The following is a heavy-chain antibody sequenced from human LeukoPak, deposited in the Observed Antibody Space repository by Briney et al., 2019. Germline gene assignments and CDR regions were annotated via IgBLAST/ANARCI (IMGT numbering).Heavy chain of an antibody. Sequence: PGGSLRLSCAASGLTFSRYAMHWVRQAPGKGLEWVSSISSSISYIYYADSVKGRFTISRDNAKNSLYLQMNSLRAEDTAVYYCARDAHYDFWSGYYSTWPLGYWGQGTPVTVSS. D-gene: IGHD3-3*01. CDR1: GLTFSRYA. CDR3: ARDAHYDFWSGYYSTWPLGY. J-gene: IGHJ4*02. CDR2: ISSSISYI. V-gene: IGHV3-21*01.